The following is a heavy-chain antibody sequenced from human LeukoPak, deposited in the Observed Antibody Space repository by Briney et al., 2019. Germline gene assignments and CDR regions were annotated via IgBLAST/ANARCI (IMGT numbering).Heavy chain of an antibody. V-gene: IGHV3-21*01. CDR1: GFTFSSYS. Sequence: GGSLRLSCAASGFTFSSYSMNWARQAPGKGLEWVSSISSSSSYIYYADSVKGRFTISRDNAKNSLYLQMNSLRAEDTAVYYCARDLDPNYYDSSGLVGYNWFDPWGQGTLVTVSS. J-gene: IGHJ5*02. CDR2: ISSSSSYI. CDR3: ARDLDPNYYDSSGLVGYNWFDP. D-gene: IGHD3-22*01.